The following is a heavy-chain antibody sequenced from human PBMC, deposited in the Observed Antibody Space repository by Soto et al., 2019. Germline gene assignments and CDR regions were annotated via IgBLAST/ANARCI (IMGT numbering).Heavy chain of an antibody. CDR1: GGTFSSYA. CDR3: ARPTMVRGRQRSTTAYYYYGMDV. D-gene: IGHD3-10*01. CDR2: IIPIFCTA. V-gene: IGHV1-69*12. Sequence: QVQLVQSGAEVKKPESSVKVSCKASGGTFSSYAISWVRQAPGQGLEWMGGIIPIFCTANYAQKFQGRVTVTADDSTSTAYMELSSLRSEDTAVYYCARPTMVRGRQRSTTAYYYYGMDVWGQGTKVTVSS. J-gene: IGHJ6*02.